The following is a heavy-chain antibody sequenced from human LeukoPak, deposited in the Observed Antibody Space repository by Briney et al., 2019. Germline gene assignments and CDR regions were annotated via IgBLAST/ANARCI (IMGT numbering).Heavy chain of an antibody. CDR1: GFTVSSNY. D-gene: IGHD4-11*01. CDR3: ARDREGTTVTIGAFDI. CDR2: IYSGGST. J-gene: IGHJ3*02. V-gene: IGHV3-53*01. Sequence: GGSLRLSCAASGFTVSSNYVSWVRQAPGKELEWVSVIYSGGSTYYADSVKGRFTISRDNSKNTLYLQMNSLRSEDTAVYYCARDREGTTVTIGAFDIWGQGTMVTVSS.